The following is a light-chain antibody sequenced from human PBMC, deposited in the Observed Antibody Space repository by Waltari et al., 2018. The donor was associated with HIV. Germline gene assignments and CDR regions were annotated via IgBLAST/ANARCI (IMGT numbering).Light chain of an antibody. CDR3: MQFLQTPPT. Sequence: IVLTQSPLSLPVIPAEPASLSCRSSQTLLHSSGFDYLDRYLQKPGQAPQLLIYLGSHRASGVSDRFSGGGSGTHFTLNLTRVEPEDVGVYFCMQFLQTPPTFGGGTKVEIK. J-gene: IGKJ4*01. CDR1: QTLLHSSGFDY. V-gene: IGKV2-28*01. CDR2: LGS.